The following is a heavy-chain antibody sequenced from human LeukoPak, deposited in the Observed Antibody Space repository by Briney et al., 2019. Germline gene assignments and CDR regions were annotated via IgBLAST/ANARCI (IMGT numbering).Heavy chain of an antibody. J-gene: IGHJ5*02. D-gene: IGHD3-22*01. V-gene: IGHV4-59*12. CDR1: RASIRSAY. CDR2: IYYTGNP. CDR3: ARLDRSGYEMGGAWFDP. Sequence: SEALLLTCTVPRASIRSAYWSSLRQPPGKGLEWNQHIYYTGNPNSNPSLTSRVTVSVDTAKNQFSLKLSSMTAADTAVYYCARLDRSGYEMGGAWFDPWGQGTLVTVSS.